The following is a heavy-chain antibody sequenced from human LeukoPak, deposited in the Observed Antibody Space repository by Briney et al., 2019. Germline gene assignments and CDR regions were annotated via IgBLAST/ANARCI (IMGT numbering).Heavy chain of an antibody. CDR3: ARDGPSWSYYVSFDY. CDR1: GGSISSHY. Sequence: SETLSLTCTVSGGSISSHYWSWIRQPPGKGLEWIGFIHYSGNTNYNPSLKSRVIISIDTSKNQFSLKLSSVTASDTAVYYCARDGPSWSYYVSFDYWGQGTLVTVSS. D-gene: IGHD1-26*01. V-gene: IGHV4-59*11. J-gene: IGHJ4*02. CDR2: IHYSGNT.